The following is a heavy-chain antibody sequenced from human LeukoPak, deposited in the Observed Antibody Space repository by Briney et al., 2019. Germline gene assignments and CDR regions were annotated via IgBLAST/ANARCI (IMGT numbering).Heavy chain of an antibody. D-gene: IGHD5-18*01. J-gene: IGHJ4*02. CDR2: IKQDGSEK. CDR3: ARHLSGITGYTYGRGIDY. Sequence: TGGSLRLSCAASGFTFSSYWMSWVRQAPGKGLEWVANIKQDGSEKYYVDSVKGRFTISRDYAKSSLYLQMSSLRAEDTAVYYCARHLSGITGYTYGRGIDYWGQGTLVTVSS. CDR1: GFTFSSYW. V-gene: IGHV3-7*01.